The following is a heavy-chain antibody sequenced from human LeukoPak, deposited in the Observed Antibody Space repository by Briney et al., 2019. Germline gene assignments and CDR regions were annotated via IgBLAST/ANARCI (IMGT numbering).Heavy chain of an antibody. CDR3: ATGSGYDILTGYVY. CDR2: IYSAGNT. J-gene: IGHJ4*02. CDR1: GFTFSSYA. Sequence: PGGSLRLSCAASGFTFSSYAMSWVRQAPGKGLEWVSVIYSAGNTYYADSVKGRFTISRDNSKNTLYLQMNSLRAEDTAVYYRATGSGYDILTGYVYWGQGTLVTVSS. D-gene: IGHD3-9*01. V-gene: IGHV3-66*01.